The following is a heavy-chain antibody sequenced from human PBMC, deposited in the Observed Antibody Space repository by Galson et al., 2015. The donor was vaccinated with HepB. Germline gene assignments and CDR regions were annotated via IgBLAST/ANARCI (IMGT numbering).Heavy chain of an antibody. CDR1: GFTFDDYA. J-gene: IGHJ4*02. CDR2: ISWNSGTI. CDR3: AKDGRSGYDYGGGDLGY. V-gene: IGHV3-9*01. D-gene: IGHD5-12*01. Sequence: SLRLSCAASGFTFDDYAMHWVRQAPGKGLEWVSGISWNSGTIGYADSVKGRFTISRDNAKNSLYLQMNSLRAEDTALYYCAKDGRSGYDYGGGDLGYWGQGTLVTVSS.